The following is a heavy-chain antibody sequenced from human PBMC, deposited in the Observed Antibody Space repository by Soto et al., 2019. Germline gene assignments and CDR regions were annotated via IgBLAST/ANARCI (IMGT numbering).Heavy chain of an antibody. J-gene: IGHJ4*02. V-gene: IGHV1-24*01. CDR3: ATGIVGATTSWYFDY. D-gene: IGHD1-26*01. CDR2: FDPEDGET. Sequence: GASVKVSCKVSGYTLTELSMHWVRQAPGKGLEWMGGFDPEDGETIYAQKFQGRVTMTEDTSTDTAYMELSSLRSEDTAVYYCATGIVGATTSWYFDYWGQGTLVTVSS. CDR1: GYTLTELS.